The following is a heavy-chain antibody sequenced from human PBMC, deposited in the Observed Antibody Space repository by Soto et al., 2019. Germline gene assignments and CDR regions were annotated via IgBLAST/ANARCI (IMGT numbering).Heavy chain of an antibody. CDR3: ARAGGNCISTSCYISGTYYYYGMDV. Sequence: LSLTCAVYGGSFSGYYWSWIRQPPGKGLEWIGEINHSGSTNYNPSLKSRVTISVDTSKNQFSLKLSSVTAADTAVYYCARAGGNCISTSCYISGTYYYYGMDVWGQGTTVTVSS. CDR2: INHSGST. J-gene: IGHJ6*02. V-gene: IGHV4-34*01. D-gene: IGHD2-2*02. CDR1: GGSFSGYY.